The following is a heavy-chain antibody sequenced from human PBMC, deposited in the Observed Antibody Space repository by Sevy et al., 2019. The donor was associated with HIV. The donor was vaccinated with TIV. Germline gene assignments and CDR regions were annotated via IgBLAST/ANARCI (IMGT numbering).Heavy chain of an antibody. CDR1: GFTFSSYS. CDR3: ARDIAVAGTDYYYYGMDV. Sequence: GGCLRLSCAASGFTFSSYSMNWVRQAPGKGLEWVSYISSSSSTIYYADAVKGRFTISRDNAKNSLYLQMNSLRAEDTAVYYCARDIAVAGTDYYYYGMDVWGQGTTVTVSS. V-gene: IGHV3-48*01. D-gene: IGHD6-19*01. CDR2: ISSSSSTI. J-gene: IGHJ6*02.